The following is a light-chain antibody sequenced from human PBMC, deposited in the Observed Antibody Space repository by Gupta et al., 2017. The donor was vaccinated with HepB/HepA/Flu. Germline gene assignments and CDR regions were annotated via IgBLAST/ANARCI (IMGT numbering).Light chain of an antibody. Sequence: IQMTQSPSSLSASVGDRVTITCRASQSISNYLNWYQQKPGKAPKLLIYAASSLQSGVPSRFSGSGSGTDFTLTISRLQPEDFATYYCQQRDSSPRTFGQGTKVEIK. CDR3: QQRDSSPRT. CDR1: QSISNY. V-gene: IGKV1-39*01. J-gene: IGKJ1*01. CDR2: AAS.